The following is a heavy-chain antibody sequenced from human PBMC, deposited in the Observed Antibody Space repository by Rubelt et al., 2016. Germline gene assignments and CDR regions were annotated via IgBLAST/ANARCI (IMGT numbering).Heavy chain of an antibody. CDR2: IWYDGSNK. CDR3: ARNWGRLFYFDY. D-gene: IGHD7-27*01. CDR1: GFTFGDYA. J-gene: IGHJ4*02. V-gene: IGHV3-33*01. Sequence: SGFTFGDYAMSWFRQAPGKGLEWVAVIWYDGSNKYYADSVKGRSTISRDNAKNSLYLQMNSLRAEDTAVYYCARNWGRLFYFDYWGQGTLVTVS.